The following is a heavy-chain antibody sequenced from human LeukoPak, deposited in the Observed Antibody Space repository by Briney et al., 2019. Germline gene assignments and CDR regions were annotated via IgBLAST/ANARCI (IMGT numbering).Heavy chain of an antibody. V-gene: IGHV4-4*02. CDR3: ARARGYSYGDAFDI. CDR2: IYHSGST. CDR1: GGSISSSNW. J-gene: IGHJ3*02. D-gene: IGHD5-18*01. Sequence: SGTLSLTCAVSGGSISSSNWWSWVRQPPGKGLEWIGSIYHSGSTYYNPSLKSRVTISVDTSKNQFSLKLSSVTAADTAVYYCARARGYSYGDAFDIWGQGTMVTVSS.